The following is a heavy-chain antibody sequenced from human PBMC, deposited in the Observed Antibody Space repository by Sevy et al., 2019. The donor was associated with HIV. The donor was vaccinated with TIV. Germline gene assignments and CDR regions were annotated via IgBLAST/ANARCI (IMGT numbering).Heavy chain of an antibody. Sequence: GGSLRLSCAASEFIFTGYWMNWVRQAPGTGLEWVANIDQDGSDKRYVDSVRGRFTISRDNANNFLYLQMSSLRADDTAVYYCARAGGWGNINHSNQILDIWGHRTKVTVSS. D-gene: IGHD3-16*01. CDR3: ARAGGWGNINHSNQILDI. V-gene: IGHV3-7*01. CDR2: IDQDGSDK. J-gene: IGHJ3*02. CDR1: EFIFTGYW.